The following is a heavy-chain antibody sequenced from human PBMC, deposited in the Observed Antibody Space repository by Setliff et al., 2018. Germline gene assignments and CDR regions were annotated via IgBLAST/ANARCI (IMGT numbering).Heavy chain of an antibody. V-gene: IGHV4-59*10. J-gene: IGHJ4*02. CDR3: ARTLLLSPYYFDY. CDR2: IYTSGST. Sequence: SETLSLTCAVYGGSFSGYYWSWIRQPAGKGLEWIGRIYTSGSTNYNPSLKSRVTISVDTSKNQFSLKLSSVTAADTAVYYCARTLLLSPYYFDYWGQGTLVTVSS. D-gene: IGHD2-21*01. CDR1: GGSFSGYY.